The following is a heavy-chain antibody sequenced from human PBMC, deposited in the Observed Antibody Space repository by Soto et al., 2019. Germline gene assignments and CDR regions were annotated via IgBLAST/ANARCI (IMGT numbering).Heavy chain of an antibody. CDR3: XXXXXXXXXXXXXXXXFDI. V-gene: IGHV4-31*03. Sequence: QVQLQESGPGLVKPSQTLSLTCTVSGGSISSGGYYWSWIRQHPGKGLEWIGYIYYSGSTYYNPXLXXRXXXXXXXXXXXXXXXXXXXXXXXXXXXXXXXXXXXXXXXXXXXXFDIWGQGTMVTVSS. CDR2: IYYSGST. CDR1: GGSISSGGYY. J-gene: IGHJ3*02.